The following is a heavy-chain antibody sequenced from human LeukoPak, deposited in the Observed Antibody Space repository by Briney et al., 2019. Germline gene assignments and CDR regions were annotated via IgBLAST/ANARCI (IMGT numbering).Heavy chain of an antibody. CDR3: ARDRIHCSGGSCYSGWFDP. CDR1: GFTFSSYA. D-gene: IGHD2-15*01. V-gene: IGHV3-30*04. CDR2: ISYDGSNK. Sequence: PGASLRLSCAASGFTFSSYAMHWVRQAPGKGLEWVAVISYDGSNKYYADSVKGRFTISRDNSKNTLYLQMNSLRAEDTAVYYCARDRIHCSGGSCYSGWFDPWGQGTLVTVSS. J-gene: IGHJ5*02.